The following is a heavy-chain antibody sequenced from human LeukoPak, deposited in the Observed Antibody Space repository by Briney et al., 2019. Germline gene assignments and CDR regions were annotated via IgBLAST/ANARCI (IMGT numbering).Heavy chain of an antibody. J-gene: IGHJ3*02. D-gene: IGHD1-7*01. CDR1: GGTFSSFA. Sequence: GASVKASCKASGGTFSSFAISWVRQAPGQGLEWTGGIMPMFGTANYAQKFQGRVTITTDESTSTAYMELSSLRPEDTAVYYCARATELELLTAPPDIWGQGTMVTVSS. CDR3: ARATELELLTAPPDI. CDR2: IMPMFGTA. V-gene: IGHV1-69*05.